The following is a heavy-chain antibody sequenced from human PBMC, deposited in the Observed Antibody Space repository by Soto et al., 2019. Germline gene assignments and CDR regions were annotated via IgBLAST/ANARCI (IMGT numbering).Heavy chain of an antibody. Sequence: PSETLSLTCTVSGGSISSSSYYWGWIRQPPGKGLEWIGSIYYSGSTYYNPSLKSRVTISVDTSKKQVSLKLSSVTAADTAMYFCARLTGDPDYWGQGALVTVSS. CDR2: IYYSGST. V-gene: IGHV4-39*07. D-gene: IGHD3-9*01. CDR1: GGSISSSSYY. CDR3: ARLTGDPDY. J-gene: IGHJ4*02.